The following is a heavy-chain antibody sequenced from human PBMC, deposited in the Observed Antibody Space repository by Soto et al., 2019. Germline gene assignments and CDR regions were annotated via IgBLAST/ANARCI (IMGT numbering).Heavy chain of an antibody. J-gene: IGHJ2*01. CDR2: IYYSGST. Sequence: QVQLQESGPGLVKPSQTLSLTCTVSGGSISSGGYYWSWIRQHPGKGLEWIGYIYYSGSTYYNPSLKSRVTISVDPSKNQFSLKLSSVTAADTAVYYCARGSYCGGDCFPYWYFDLWGRGTLVTVSS. CDR1: GGSISSGGYY. CDR3: ARGSYCGGDCFPYWYFDL. D-gene: IGHD2-21*02. V-gene: IGHV4-31*03.